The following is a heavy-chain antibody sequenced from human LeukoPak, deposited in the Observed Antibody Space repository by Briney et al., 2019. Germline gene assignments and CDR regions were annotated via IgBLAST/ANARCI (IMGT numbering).Heavy chain of an antibody. CDR1: GGSFSGYY. J-gene: IGHJ4*02. V-gene: IGHV4-34*01. CDR3: ARGGSYPTRNDY. D-gene: IGHD1-26*01. CDR2: INHSGTT. Sequence: SETLSLTCIVYGGSFSGYYWSWIRQAPGKGLEWTGEINHSGTTNYNPSLKSRVTISVDTSKNQFSLKLSSVTAADTAVFYCARGGSYPTRNDYWGQGTLVTVSS.